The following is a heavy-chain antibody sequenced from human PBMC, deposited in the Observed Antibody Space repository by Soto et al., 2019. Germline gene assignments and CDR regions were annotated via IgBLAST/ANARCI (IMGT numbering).Heavy chain of an antibody. J-gene: IGHJ6*02. CDR3: ARGGAYYDFLTGYYPRLYYYYGMDV. D-gene: IGHD3-9*01. Sequence: GESLKISCKGSGYSFTSYWIGWVRQMPGKGLEWMGIIYPGDSDTRYSPSFQGQVTISADKSISTAYLQWSSLKASDPAMYYFARGGAYYDFLTGYYPRLYYYYGMDVWGQGTTVTVSS. CDR2: IYPGDSDT. V-gene: IGHV5-51*01. CDR1: GYSFTSYW.